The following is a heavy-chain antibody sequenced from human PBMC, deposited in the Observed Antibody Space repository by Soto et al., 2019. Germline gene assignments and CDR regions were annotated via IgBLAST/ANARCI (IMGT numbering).Heavy chain of an antibody. Sequence: RASVKVSCKASGYTFTGYYMHWVRQAPGQGLEWMGWINPNSGGTNYAQKFQGRVTMTRDTSVSTAYMELSRLRSDDTAVYYCAREGYYDSSGPASYGMDVWGQGTTVTVSS. V-gene: IGHV1-2*02. CDR1: GYTFTGYY. CDR2: INPNSGGT. CDR3: AREGYYDSSGPASYGMDV. D-gene: IGHD3-22*01. J-gene: IGHJ6*02.